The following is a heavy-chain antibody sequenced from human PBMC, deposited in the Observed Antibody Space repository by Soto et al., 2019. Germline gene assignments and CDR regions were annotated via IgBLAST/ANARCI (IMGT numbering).Heavy chain of an antibody. J-gene: IGHJ6*02. CDR2: IIPIFGTA. CDR1: GGTFSSNA. CDR3: ARPLFPRGGGRVATYGMDV. Sequence: QVQLVQSGAEVKKPGSSVKVSCKASGGTFSSNAISWVRQAPGQGIEWMGGIIPIFGTADYAQNFQGRVTITADESTGTAYMELRSLRSEDTAAYYCARPLFPRGGGRVATYGMDVWGQGTTVTVSS. D-gene: IGHD1-26*01. V-gene: IGHV1-69*01.